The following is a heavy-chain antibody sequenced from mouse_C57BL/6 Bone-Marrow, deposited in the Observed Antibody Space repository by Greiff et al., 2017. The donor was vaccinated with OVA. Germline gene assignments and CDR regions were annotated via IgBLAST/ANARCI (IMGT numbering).Heavy chain of an antibody. V-gene: IGHV3-6*01. CDR3: ARDPFTTVDAMDY. J-gene: IGHJ4*01. D-gene: IGHD1-1*01. Sequence: VQLQESGPGLVKPSQSLSLTCSVTGYSITSGYYWNWIRQFPGNKLEWMGYISYDGSNNYNPSLKNRISITRDTSKNQFFLKLNSVTTEDTATYYCARDPFTTVDAMDYWGQGTSVTVSS. CDR2: ISYDGSN. CDR1: GYSITSGYY.